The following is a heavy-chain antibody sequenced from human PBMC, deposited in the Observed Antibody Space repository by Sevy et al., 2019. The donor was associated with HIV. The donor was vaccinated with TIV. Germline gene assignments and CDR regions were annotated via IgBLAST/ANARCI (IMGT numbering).Heavy chain of an antibody. Sequence: SETLSLTCTVSGGSISSYYWSWIRQPAGKGLEWIGRIYTSGSTNYNPSLKSRVTMSVDTSKNQFSLKLSSVTAADTAVYYRARDVSSGWSASYFDYWGQGTLVTVSS. V-gene: IGHV4-4*07. CDR1: GGSISSYY. CDR2: IYTSGST. CDR3: ARDVSSGWSASYFDY. J-gene: IGHJ4*02. D-gene: IGHD6-19*01.